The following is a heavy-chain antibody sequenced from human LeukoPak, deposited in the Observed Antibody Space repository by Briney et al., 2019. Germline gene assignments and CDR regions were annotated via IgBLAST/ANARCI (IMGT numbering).Heavy chain of an antibody. CDR1: GFTFSNHF. J-gene: IGHJ4*02. CDR3: VKDLTGTWSFDY. Sequence: GGSLRLSCSTSGFTFSNHFMHWVRQAPGKGLEHVSSIGPNGASTLYADSVKGRFTISRDNSKNALYLQLTSLRLEDTALYYCVKDLTGTWSFDYWGQGTLVTVSS. V-gene: IGHV3-64D*06. D-gene: IGHD3-9*01. CDR2: IGPNGAST.